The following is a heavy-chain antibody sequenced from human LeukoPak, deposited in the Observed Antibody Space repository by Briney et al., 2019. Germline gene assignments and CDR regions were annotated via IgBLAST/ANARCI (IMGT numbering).Heavy chain of an antibody. D-gene: IGHD6-13*01. V-gene: IGHV3-48*03. CDR1: GVTFSSYA. J-gene: IGHJ4*02. Sequence: GGSLRLSCAASGVTFSSYAMNWVRQAPGKGLEWVSYISHTGSANSYADSGKGRFTISRDNSKNTLYLQMNRLRAEDTAVYYCAKDRRPHSYSSSWLDYWGQGTLITVSS. CDR2: ISHTGSAN. CDR3: AKDRRPHSYSSSWLDY.